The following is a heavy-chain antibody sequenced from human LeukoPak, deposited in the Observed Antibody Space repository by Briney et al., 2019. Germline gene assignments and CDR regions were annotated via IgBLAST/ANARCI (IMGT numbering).Heavy chain of an antibody. J-gene: IGHJ4*02. V-gene: IGHV1-18*01. D-gene: IGHD2-15*01. CDR3: ARDRCSGGNCAFDS. CDR1: GYGFTTYS. CDR2: VSTDNGNT. Sequence: GASVKVSCKTSGYGFTTYSINWVRQAPGQGLEWMGRVSTDNGNTKSSQKFQGRVTMTTDTSTSTVYMELASLSSDDTASYYCARDRCSGGNCAFDSWGQGTLVTVSS.